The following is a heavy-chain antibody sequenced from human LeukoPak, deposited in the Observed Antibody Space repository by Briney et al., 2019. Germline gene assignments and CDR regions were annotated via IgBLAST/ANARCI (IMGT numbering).Heavy chain of an antibody. V-gene: IGHV3-48*04. D-gene: IGHD1-26*01. CDR3: AKDRGSYFERGYYFDY. CDR1: GFTFSSYS. CDR2: ISSSSSTI. Sequence: GGSLRLSCAASGFTFSSYSMNWVRQAPGKGLEWVSYISSSSSTIYYADSVKGRFTISRDNAKNSLYLQMNSLRAEDTAVYYCAKDRGSYFERGYYFDYWGQGTLVTVSS. J-gene: IGHJ4*02.